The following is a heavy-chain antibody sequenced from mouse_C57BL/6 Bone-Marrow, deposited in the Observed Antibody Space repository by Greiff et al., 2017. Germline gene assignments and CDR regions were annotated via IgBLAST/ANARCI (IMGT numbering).Heavy chain of an antibody. D-gene: IGHD1-1*01. J-gene: IGHJ3*01. Sequence: EVKLMESGGGLVQPGGSMKLSCVASGFTFSNYWMNWVRQSPEKGLEWVAQIRLKSDNYATHYAESGKGRFTISRDDSKSSVYLQMNNLRAEDTGIYYCTEDGSSFSWFAYWGQGTLVTVSA. CDR1: GFTFSNYW. V-gene: IGHV6-3*01. CDR2: IRLKSDNYAT. CDR3: TEDGSSFSWFAY.